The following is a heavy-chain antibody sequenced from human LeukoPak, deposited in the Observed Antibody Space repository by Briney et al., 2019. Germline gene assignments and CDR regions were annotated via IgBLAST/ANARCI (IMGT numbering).Heavy chain of an antibody. CDR3: ARDVGPSIAVAGSDY. V-gene: IGHV3-21*01. CDR1: GFTFSNYD. Sequence: GGSLRLSCAASGFTFSNYDMNWVRQAPGKGLEWVSSITTTSSYIYYAGSVKGRFTISRDNAKNSLYLQINSLRAEDTAVYYCARDVGPSIAVAGSDYWGQGTLVTVSS. CDR2: ITTTSSYI. J-gene: IGHJ4*02. D-gene: IGHD6-19*01.